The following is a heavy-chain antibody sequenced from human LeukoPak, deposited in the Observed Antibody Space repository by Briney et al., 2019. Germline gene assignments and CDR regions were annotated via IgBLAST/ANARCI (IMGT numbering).Heavy chain of an antibody. CDR1: GYSISSGYF. V-gene: IGHV4-38-2*02. CDR2: IYHSGSP. CDR3: ATDRSVTMIVDF. J-gene: IGHJ4*02. Sequence: KPSETLSLTCTVSGYSISSGYFWVWIRQPPGKGLEWIGSIYHSGSPYYNPSLKSRVTISVDTSKNQFSLKLTSVTAADTAVYYCATDRSVTMIVDFWGQGALVTVSS. D-gene: IGHD3-22*01.